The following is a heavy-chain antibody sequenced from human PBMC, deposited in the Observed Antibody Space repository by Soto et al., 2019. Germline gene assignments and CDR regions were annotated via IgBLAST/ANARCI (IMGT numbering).Heavy chain of an antibody. CDR2: IYFRGTT. CDR1: GGSIRSYY. V-gene: IGHV4-59*01. Sequence: PSETLSLTCTVSGGSIRSYYWSWIRQPPGKGLEWIGYIYFRGTTNYNPSLKSRVTMSADTSKNQFSLKLNSVTAADTAVYYCARMNYYDTSGYPFDYWGQGMMVTVS. J-gene: IGHJ4*02. D-gene: IGHD3-22*01. CDR3: ARMNYYDTSGYPFDY.